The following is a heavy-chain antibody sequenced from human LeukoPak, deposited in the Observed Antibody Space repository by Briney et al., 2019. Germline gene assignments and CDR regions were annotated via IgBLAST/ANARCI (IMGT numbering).Heavy chain of an antibody. V-gene: IGHV3-15*07. J-gene: IGHJ6*02. D-gene: IGHD1-1*01. CDR2: IKSKTDGGTT. CDR3: ARDGLIDWNDDDYYYYGMDV. CDR1: GFTFSNAW. Sequence: GGSLRLSCAASGFTFSNAWMNWVRQAPGKGLEWVGRIKSKTDGGTTDYAAPVKGRFTISRDDSKNTLYLQMNSLRAEDTAVYYCARDGLIDWNDDDYYYYGMDVWGQGTTVTVSS.